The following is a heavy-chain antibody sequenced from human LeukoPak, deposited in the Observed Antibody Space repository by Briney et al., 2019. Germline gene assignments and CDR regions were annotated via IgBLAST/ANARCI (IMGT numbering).Heavy chain of an antibody. V-gene: IGHV1-2*02. CDR1: GYTFTGYY. D-gene: IGHD5-12*01. CDR2: INPNRGGT. Sequence: ASVKVSCKASGYTFTGYYMHWVRQAPGQGLEWMGWINPNRGGTNYAQKFQGRVTMTRDTSISTAYMELSRLRSVDTAVYYCARDKTRGYDANYYSYMDVWGKGTTVTVSS. J-gene: IGHJ6*03. CDR3: ARDKTRGYDANYYSYMDV.